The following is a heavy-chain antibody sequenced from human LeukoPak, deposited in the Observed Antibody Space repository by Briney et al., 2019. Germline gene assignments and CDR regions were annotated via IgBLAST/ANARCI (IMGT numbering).Heavy chain of an antibody. CDR1: GFTFDDYA. CDR2: ISWNSGSI. CDR3: AKDNYYDSSGSLDY. V-gene: IGHV3-9*01. Sequence: GGSLRLSCAASGFTFDDYAMPWVRQAPGKGLEWVSGISWNSGSIGYADSVKGRFTISRDNAKNSLYLQMNSLRAEDTALYYCAKDNYYDSSGSLDYWGQGTLVTVSS. J-gene: IGHJ4*02. D-gene: IGHD3-22*01.